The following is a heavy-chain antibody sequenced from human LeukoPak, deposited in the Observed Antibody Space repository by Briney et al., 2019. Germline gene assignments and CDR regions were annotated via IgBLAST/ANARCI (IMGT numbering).Heavy chain of an antibody. Sequence: GGSLRLSCAASGFTFSSYAMSWVRQAPGKGLEWVSAISGSGGSTYYADSVKGRFTISRDNSKNTLYLQMNSLRAEDTAIYYCAKDRSIAAAGRNYYYGMDVWGKGTTVTVSS. CDR2: ISGSGGST. CDR3: AKDRSIAAAGRNYYYGMDV. V-gene: IGHV3-23*01. D-gene: IGHD6-13*01. J-gene: IGHJ6*04. CDR1: GFTFSSYA.